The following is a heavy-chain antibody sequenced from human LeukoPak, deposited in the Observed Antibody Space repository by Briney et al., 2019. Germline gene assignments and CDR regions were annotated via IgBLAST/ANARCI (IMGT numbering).Heavy chain of an antibody. CDR1: GDTFTSYD. V-gene: IGHV1-8*03. CDR2: MNPNSGNT. Sequence: SVKVSCKASGDTFTSYDINWVRQATGQGLEWMGWMNPNSGNTGYAQKFQGRVTITRNTSISTAYMELSSLRSEDTAVYYCALGGLITIFGLVTNLPFDPWGQGTLVTVSS. D-gene: IGHD3-3*01. J-gene: IGHJ5*02. CDR3: ALGGLITIFGLVTNLPFDP.